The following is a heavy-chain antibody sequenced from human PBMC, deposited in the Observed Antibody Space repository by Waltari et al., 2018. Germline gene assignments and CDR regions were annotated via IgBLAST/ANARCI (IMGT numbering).Heavy chain of an antibody. CDR2: ISGSGGST. CDR3: ARGQWLARGYFDY. J-gene: IGHJ4*02. D-gene: IGHD6-19*01. CDR1: GFTFSSYA. Sequence: EVQLLESGGGLVQPGGSLRLSCAASGFTFSSYAMSWVRQAPGKGLEWVSAISGSGGSTYYADSVKGRFTISRDNSKNTLYLQMNSLRAEDTAVYYCARGQWLARGYFDYWGQGTLVTVSS. V-gene: IGHV3-23*01.